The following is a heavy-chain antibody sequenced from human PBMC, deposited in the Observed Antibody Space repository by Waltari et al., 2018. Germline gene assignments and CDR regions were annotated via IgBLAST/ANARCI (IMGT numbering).Heavy chain of an antibody. CDR3: ARQPYSSSWYFDYYYYYGMDV. D-gene: IGHD6-13*01. CDR1: GGSFSGYY. CDR2: INHSGRT. Sequence: QVQLQQWGAGLLKPSETLSLTCAVYGGSFSGYYWSWIRQPPGKGRGWIGEINHSGRTNYNPALKSRVTISVDTSKNQFSLKLSAVTAADTAVYYCARQPYSSSWYFDYYYYYGMDVWGQGTTVTVSS. V-gene: IGHV4-34*01. J-gene: IGHJ6*02.